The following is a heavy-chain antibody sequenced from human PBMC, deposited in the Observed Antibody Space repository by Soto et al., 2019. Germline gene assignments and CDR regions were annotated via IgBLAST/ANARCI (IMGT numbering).Heavy chain of an antibody. Sequence: EVQLLESGGGLVQPGGSLRLSCPASGFAFSSYAMSWVRQAPGKGLEWVSSISGSTSGTYYADAVKGRFTISRDNSNNTVYLRINSLRAEDTAVYYCAKDRGFLDPFDYWGQGALVTVSS. V-gene: IGHV3-23*01. CDR1: GFAFSSYA. J-gene: IGHJ4*02. CDR3: AKDRGFLDPFDY. D-gene: IGHD3-16*02. CDR2: ISGSTSGT.